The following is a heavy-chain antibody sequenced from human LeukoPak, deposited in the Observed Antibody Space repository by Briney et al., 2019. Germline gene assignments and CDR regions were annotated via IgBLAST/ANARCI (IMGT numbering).Heavy chain of an antibody. CDR2: INHSGST. CDR3: AREGIAAAYNNWFDP. CDR1: GGPFSGYY. Sequence: SETLSLTCAVYGGPFSGYYWSWIRQPPGKGLEWIGEINHSGSTNYNPSLKSRVTISVDTSKNQFSLKLSSVAAADTAVYYCAREGIAAAYNNWFDPWGQGTLVTVSS. D-gene: IGHD6-13*01. V-gene: IGHV4-34*01. J-gene: IGHJ5*02.